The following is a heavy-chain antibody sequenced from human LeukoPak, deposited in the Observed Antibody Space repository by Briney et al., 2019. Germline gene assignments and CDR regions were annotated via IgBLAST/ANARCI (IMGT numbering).Heavy chain of an antibody. D-gene: IGHD4-17*01. J-gene: IGHJ4*02. V-gene: IGHV3-7*01. CDR3: ARRLRRNYFDY. CDR1: GFTFSNYW. CDR2: LRQDGSEK. Sequence: GGSLRLSCAASGFTFSNYWMSWVRQAPGKGLEWVAILRQDGSEKNYVDSVKGRFTISRDNAKNSLYLQMNSLRAEDTAVYYCARRLRRNYFDYWGQGTLVTVSS.